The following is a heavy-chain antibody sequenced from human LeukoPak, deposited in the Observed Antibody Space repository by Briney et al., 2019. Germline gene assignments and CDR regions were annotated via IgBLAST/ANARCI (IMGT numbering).Heavy chain of an antibody. D-gene: IGHD3-9*01. V-gene: IGHV3-7*01. CDR1: GFTFSSYW. J-gene: IGHJ6*03. CDR2: IKQDGSEK. Sequence: GGSLRLSCAASGFTFSSYWMSWVRQAPGKGLEWVANIKQDGSEKYYVDSVKGRFTISRDNAKNSLYLQMNSLRAEDTAVYYCARVGFRYFDWLLSYYMDVWGKGTTVTVSS. CDR3: ARVGFRYFDWLLSYYMDV.